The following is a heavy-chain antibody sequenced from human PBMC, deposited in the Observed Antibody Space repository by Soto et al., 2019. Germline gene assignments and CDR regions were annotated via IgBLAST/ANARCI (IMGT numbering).Heavy chain of an antibody. V-gene: IGHV2-5*02. CDR2: IYWDDDK. Sequence: QITLKASGPTLVKPTQTLTLTCTFSGFSLSTSGVGVGWIRQPPGKALEWLALIYWDDDKRYSPSLKGRLTITKDTSKNQVVLTMTNMDPVDTATYYCAHRRPPGYDILTGPTHDFDYWGQGTLVTVTS. D-gene: IGHD3-9*01. CDR3: AHRRPPGYDILTGPTHDFDY. CDR1: GFSLSTSGVG. J-gene: IGHJ4*02.